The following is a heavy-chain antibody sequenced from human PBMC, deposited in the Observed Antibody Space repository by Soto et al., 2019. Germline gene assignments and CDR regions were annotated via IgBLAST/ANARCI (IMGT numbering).Heavy chain of an antibody. CDR2: ISGSSGYI. Sequence: GGSLRLSCAASGFTFSSYSMNWVRQAPGKGLEWVSSISGSSGYIYYADSVKGRFTISRDNAKDSLYLQINSLRAEDTAVYYCARWRDFGVAALKDYYYYMDVWGKGTTVTVSS. J-gene: IGHJ6*03. V-gene: IGHV3-21*01. D-gene: IGHD3-3*01. CDR3: ARWRDFGVAALKDYYYYMDV. CDR1: GFTFSSYS.